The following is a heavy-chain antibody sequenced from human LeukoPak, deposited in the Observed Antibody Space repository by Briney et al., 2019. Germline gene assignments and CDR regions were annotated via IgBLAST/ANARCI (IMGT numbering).Heavy chain of an antibody. CDR2: IYTSGST. CDR1: GGSISSYY. V-gene: IGHV4-4*07. D-gene: IGHD2-15*01. J-gene: IGHJ4*02. CDR3: AREERLLSYFDY. Sequence: SETLSLTCTVSGGSISSYYWSWIRQPAGKXLEWIGRIYTSGSTNYNPSLKSRVTMSVDTSKNQFSLKLSSVTAADTAVYYCAREERLLSYFDYWGQGILVTVSS.